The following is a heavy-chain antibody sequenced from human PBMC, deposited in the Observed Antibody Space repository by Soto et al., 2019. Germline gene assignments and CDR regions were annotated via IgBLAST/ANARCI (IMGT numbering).Heavy chain of an antibody. D-gene: IGHD1-26*01. CDR1: GFNFSDYY. J-gene: IGHJ4*02. CDR2: ISSSGSYT. V-gene: IGHV3-11*06. CDR3: ASLRPERRGAGGGYFDY. Sequence: QVQLVESGGGLVKPGGSLRLSCVASGFNFSDYYIGWIRQAPGKGLEWVSYISSSGSYTNYADSVKGRFTISRDNAKNSLYLHMNSLRAEDTALYYCASLRPERRGAGGGYFDYWGQGTLVTVSS.